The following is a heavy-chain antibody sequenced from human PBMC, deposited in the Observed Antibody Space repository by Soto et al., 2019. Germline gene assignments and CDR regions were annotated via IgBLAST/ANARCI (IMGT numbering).Heavy chain of an antibody. D-gene: IGHD3-16*01. Sequence: EVQLVESGGGLVQPGGSLRLSCEASGFTFSAYWMGWVRQAPGTGLQCVATIKTDGSEKYYVDSVTGRFTISRDNDKNSLYLQLNTLRAEDTGVYYCARPVRGSPEDVWGQGTTVTVSS. CDR2: IKTDGSEK. V-gene: IGHV3-7*05. J-gene: IGHJ6*02. CDR3: ARPVRGSPEDV. CDR1: GFTFSAYW.